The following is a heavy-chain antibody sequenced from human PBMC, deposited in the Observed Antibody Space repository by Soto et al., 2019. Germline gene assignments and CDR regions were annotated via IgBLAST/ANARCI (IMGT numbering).Heavy chain of an antibody. CDR1: GFTFDDYA. CDR2: ISWNSDYI. CDR3: AKGRSYYYYYGVDV. J-gene: IGHJ6*02. V-gene: IGHV3-9*01. Sequence: GGSLRLSCAASGFTFDDYAMHWVRQAPGKGLEWVAGISWNSDYIGYADSVRGRFAISRDNSKSTLYLQMNSLRAEDTALYYCAKGRSYYYYYGVDVWGQGTTGTVSS.